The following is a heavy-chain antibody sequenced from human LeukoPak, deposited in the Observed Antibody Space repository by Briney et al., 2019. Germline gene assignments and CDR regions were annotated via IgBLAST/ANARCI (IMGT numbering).Heavy chain of an antibody. V-gene: IGHV4-59*01. CDR1: GGSISSYY. J-gene: IGHJ5*02. D-gene: IGHD6-19*01. Sequence: SETLSLTCTVSGGSISSYYWSWIRQPPGKGLEWIGYIYYSGSTNYNPSLKSRVTISVDTSKNQFSLKLSSVTAADTAVYYCARLRSNGWYFGWFDPWGQGNLVTVSS. CDR2: IYYSGST. CDR3: ARLRSNGWYFGWFDP.